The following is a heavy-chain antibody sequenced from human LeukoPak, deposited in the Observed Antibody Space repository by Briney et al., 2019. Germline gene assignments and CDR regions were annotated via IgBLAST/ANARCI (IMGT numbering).Heavy chain of an antibody. J-gene: IGHJ5*02. CDR3: ARYCRSGSCYSGRTFDP. CDR1: GDSINSHY. V-gene: IGHV4-4*09. D-gene: IGHD2-15*01. Sequence: SETLSLTCTVSGDSINSHYWSWIRQSPGKGLEWIGYFYTSGSTNFNPSLKGRVTISVDTSKNQFSLNLNSVTAADTAVYYCARYCRSGSCYSGRTFDPWGQGIRVTVSS. CDR2: FYTSGST.